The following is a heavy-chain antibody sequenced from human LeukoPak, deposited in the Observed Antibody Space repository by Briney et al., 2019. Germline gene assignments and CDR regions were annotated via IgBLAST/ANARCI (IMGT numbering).Heavy chain of an antibody. D-gene: IGHD2-2*01. Sequence: SVKVSCKASGGTFSSYAISWVPQAPGQGLEWMGGIIPIFGTANYAQKFQGRVTITTDESTSTAYMELSSLRSEDTAVYYCARSSCSSTSCRTLDAFDIWGQGTMVTVSS. CDR2: IIPIFGTA. CDR1: GGTFSSYA. V-gene: IGHV1-69*05. CDR3: ARSSCSSTSCRTLDAFDI. J-gene: IGHJ3*02.